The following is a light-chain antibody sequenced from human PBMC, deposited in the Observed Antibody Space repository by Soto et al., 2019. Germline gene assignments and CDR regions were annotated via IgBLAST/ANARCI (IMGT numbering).Light chain of an antibody. V-gene: IGKV1-33*01. CDR2: DAS. CDR3: QQYENLPT. CDR1: QNINNY. J-gene: IGKJ5*01. Sequence: DIQMTQSPSSLSASVGHRVTITYQASQNINNYLNWYQQKPGRAPKLRIYDASNLEAGVPSRLRGSGSGTDFTFTISRMQPEDIATYYCQQYENLPTFGQGTRLEIK.